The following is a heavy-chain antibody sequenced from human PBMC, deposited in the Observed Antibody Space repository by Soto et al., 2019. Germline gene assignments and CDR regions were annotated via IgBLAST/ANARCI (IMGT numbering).Heavy chain of an antibody. CDR3: VRGVGASSGAFEV. J-gene: IGHJ3*01. V-gene: IGHV3-74*01. CDR2: ISRDGTTT. CDR1: GLPSSSFW. Sequence: TGGSLRLSCAASGLPSSSFWMHWVRQALGKGLVWVARISRDGTTTTYADAAKGRFSISRDNAKNTQFLLMTNVTTDDTAVYYCVRGVGASSGAFEVWGQGTMVTVSS. D-gene: IGHD1-26*01.